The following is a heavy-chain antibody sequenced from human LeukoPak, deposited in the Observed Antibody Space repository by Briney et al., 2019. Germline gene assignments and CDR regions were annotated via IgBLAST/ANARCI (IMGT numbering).Heavy chain of an antibody. J-gene: IGHJ4*02. V-gene: IGHV3-11*01. D-gene: IGHD1-26*01. CDR1: GFTFSDYY. CDR3: ARGRYSGSHYGSLFDF. Sequence: PGGSLRLSCAASGFTFSDYYMSWIRQAPGKGLEWVSYISSSGSTIYYADSVKGRFTISRDNAKNSLYLQLNNLRAEDTAVYFCARGRYSGSHYGSLFDFWGQGTLVTVSS. CDR2: ISSSGSTI.